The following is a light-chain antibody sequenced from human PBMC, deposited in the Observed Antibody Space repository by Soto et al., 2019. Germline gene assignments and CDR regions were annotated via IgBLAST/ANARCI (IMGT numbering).Light chain of an antibody. CDR3: SSFTAPTTPDV. CDR1: SSDVGAYKY. Sequence: QSVLTQPASVSGSPGQSVTISCTGTSSDVGAYKYVSWYQKHPGKAPKLMIYGVSNRPSGVSNRFSGSKSGNTAFLTISVLQPEDEADYYCSSFTAPTTPDVFGTGTKVTVL. V-gene: IGLV2-14*03. J-gene: IGLJ1*01. CDR2: GVS.